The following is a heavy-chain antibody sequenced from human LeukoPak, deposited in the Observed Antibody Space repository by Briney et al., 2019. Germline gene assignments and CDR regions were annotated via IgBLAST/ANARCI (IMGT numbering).Heavy chain of an antibody. J-gene: IGHJ4*02. CDR2: IKQDGSEK. Sequence: GGSLRLSCAASGFTFSSYSMSWVRQAPGKGLERVANIKQDGSEKYYVDSVKGRFTIPRDNAKNSLYLQMNSLRAEDTAVYYCARVRSWEDYWGQGTLVTVSS. V-gene: IGHV3-7*01. CDR3: ARVRSWEDY. D-gene: IGHD1-26*01. CDR1: GFTFSSYS.